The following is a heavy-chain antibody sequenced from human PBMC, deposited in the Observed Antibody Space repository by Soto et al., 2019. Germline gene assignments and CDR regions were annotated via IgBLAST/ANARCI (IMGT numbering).Heavy chain of an antibody. V-gene: IGHV4-30-2*01. CDR3: AGFRDLWWGGLDI. CDR1: GGSISSGGYS. CDR2: IYHSGST. J-gene: IGHJ3*02. D-gene: IGHD2-21*01. Sequence: QLQLQESGSGLVKPSQTLSLTCAVSGGSISSGGYSWSWIRQPPGKGLEWIGYIYHSGSTYYNPSLKSRVTISVDRSKTQFSLKLSSVTAADTAVYYCAGFRDLWWGGLDIWGQGTMVTVSS.